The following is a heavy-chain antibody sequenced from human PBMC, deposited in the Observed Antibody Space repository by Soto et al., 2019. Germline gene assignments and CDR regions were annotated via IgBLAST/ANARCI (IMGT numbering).Heavy chain of an antibody. D-gene: IGHD3-3*01. V-gene: IGHV1-2*04. CDR3: ARSYDFWSGYDWFDP. J-gene: IGHJ5*02. CDR2: INPNSGGT. Sequence: GASVKVSCKASGYTFTGYYMHWVRQAPGQGLEWMGWINPNSGGTKYAQKFQGWVTMTRDTSISTAYMELSRLRSDDTAVYYCARSYDFWSGYDWFDPWGQGTLVTVS. CDR1: GYTFTGYY.